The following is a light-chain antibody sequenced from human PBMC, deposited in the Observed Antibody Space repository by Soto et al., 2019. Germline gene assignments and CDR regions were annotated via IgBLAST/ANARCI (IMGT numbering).Light chain of an antibody. CDR2: GVT. V-gene: IGLV2-14*03. CDR1: HNDIGTYDY. Sequence: QSALTQPTSVSGSPGQSITISCTGNHNDIGTYDYVFCYQQHPGRAPRLLIYGVTNRPSGISDRFSASKSRLTSSLTISVLQPEDEAEYYCSSFTSFRIYVFGPATKLTVL. CDR3: SSFTSFRIYV. J-gene: IGLJ1*01.